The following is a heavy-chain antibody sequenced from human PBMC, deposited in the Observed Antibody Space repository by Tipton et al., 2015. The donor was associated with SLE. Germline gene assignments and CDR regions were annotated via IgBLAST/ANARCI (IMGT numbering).Heavy chain of an antibody. D-gene: IGHD3-10*01. Sequence: LRLSCTVSGGSISSYYWSWIRQPPGKGLEWIGYIYYSGSTNYNPSLKSRVTISVDTSKNQFSLKLSSVTAADTAVYYCARFTMVRYYYGMDVWGQGSSVTVSS. CDR3: ARFTMVRYYYGMDV. CDR2: IYYSGST. CDR1: GGSISSYY. J-gene: IGHJ6*02. V-gene: IGHV4-59*01.